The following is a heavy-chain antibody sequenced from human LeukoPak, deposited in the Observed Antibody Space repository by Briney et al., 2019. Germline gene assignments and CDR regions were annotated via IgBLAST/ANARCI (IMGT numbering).Heavy chain of an antibody. Sequence: GRSLRLSCAASGFTFDEYAMYWVRQVPGKGLEWVSGISWNGGVTGYADSVRGRFTISRDNAKDSLSLQMNSLRAEDTALYYCAKGGGSGSYYNGYFDYWGQGTLVTVSS. J-gene: IGHJ4*02. V-gene: IGHV3-9*01. D-gene: IGHD3-10*01. CDR3: AKGGGSGSYYNGYFDY. CDR2: ISWNGGVT. CDR1: GFTFDEYA.